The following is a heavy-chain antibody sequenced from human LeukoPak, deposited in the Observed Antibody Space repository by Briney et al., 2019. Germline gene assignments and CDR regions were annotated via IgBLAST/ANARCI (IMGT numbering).Heavy chain of an antibody. V-gene: IGHV3-74*01. J-gene: IGHJ6*02. CDR2: INSDGSST. CDR3: ARDLIFGGSSWFTPYYYYYYGMDV. CDR1: GFTFSSYW. D-gene: IGHD6-13*01. Sequence: GGSLRLSCAASGFTFSSYWMHWVRQAPGKGLVWVSRINSDGSSTSYADSVKGRFTISRDNAKNTLYLQMNSLRAEDTAVYYCARDLIFGGSSWFTPYYYYYYGMDVWGQGTTVTVSS.